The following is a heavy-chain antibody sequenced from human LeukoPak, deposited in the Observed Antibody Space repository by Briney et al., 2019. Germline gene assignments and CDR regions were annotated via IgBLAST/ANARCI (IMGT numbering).Heavy chain of an antibody. CDR3: ARLLYSSRLFGY. Sequence: PGGSLRLSCAASGFTFSSYTMNWVRQAPGKGLEWVSSISSSSGYIYYADSVKGRFTISRDNAKNSLYLQMNSLTAEDTAVYYCARLLYSSRLFGYWGQGTLVTVSS. V-gene: IGHV3-21*01. CDR1: GFTFSSYT. D-gene: IGHD6-13*01. CDR2: ISSSSGYI. J-gene: IGHJ4*02.